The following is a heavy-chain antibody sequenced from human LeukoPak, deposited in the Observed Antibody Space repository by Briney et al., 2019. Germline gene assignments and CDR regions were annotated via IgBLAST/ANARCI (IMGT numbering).Heavy chain of an antibody. CDR1: ADSISSVSYY. V-gene: IGHV4-61*02. Sequence: SETLSLTCTVSADSISSVSYYWSWIREPAGKGLEWIGRIYTDGSTEYNPSLKSRVAVSVDTSKNQFSLKLNSVTAADTAVYYCARLWFGEGLVWGKGTTVTISS. D-gene: IGHD3-10*01. CDR2: IYTDGST. J-gene: IGHJ6*04. CDR3: ARLWFGEGLV.